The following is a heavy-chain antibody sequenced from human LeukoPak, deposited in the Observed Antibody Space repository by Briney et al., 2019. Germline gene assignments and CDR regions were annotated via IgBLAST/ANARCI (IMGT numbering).Heavy chain of an antibody. Sequence: SETLSLTCAVFGGSFSDYYWSWIRQPPGKGLEWIGEIDHSGITNYNPSLKSRVTISADTSKNQFSLKLSSVTAADTSVYYCASDTVAGTGWGQGTLVTVSS. D-gene: IGHD6-19*01. CDR2: IDHSGIT. J-gene: IGHJ4*02. V-gene: IGHV4-34*01. CDR3: ASDTVAGTG. CDR1: GGSFSDYY.